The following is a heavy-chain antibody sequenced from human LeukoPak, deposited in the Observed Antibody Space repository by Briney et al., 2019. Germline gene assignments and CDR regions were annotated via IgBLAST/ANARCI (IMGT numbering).Heavy chain of an antibody. D-gene: IGHD3-16*01. CDR2: INPNSGGT. V-gene: IGHV1-2*02. J-gene: IGHJ4*02. Sequence: ASVTVSFTSSVYTFTDYYMHWVRQAPGQGLEGMGWINPNSGGTNYAQKFQGRVTMTRDTSISTAYMELSRLRSDDTAVYYCARSYGLGGNYFDYWGQGTLVTVSS. CDR1: VYTFTDYY. CDR3: ARSYGLGGNYFDY.